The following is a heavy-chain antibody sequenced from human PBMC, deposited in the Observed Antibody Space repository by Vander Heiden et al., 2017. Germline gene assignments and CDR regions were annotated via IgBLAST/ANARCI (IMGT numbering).Heavy chain of an antibody. J-gene: IGHJ4*02. D-gene: IGHD1-26*01. CDR3: AKDLNPAYYYFDY. V-gene: IGHV3-30*18. Sequence: QVQLVESGGGVAQPGRSLRLSCAASGFTFSSYGMHWVRQAPGKGLEWVAVISYDGSNKYYADSVKGRITISRDNSKNTLYLQMNSLRAEDTAVYYCAKDLNPAYYYFDYWGQGTLVTVSS. CDR1: GFTFSSYG. CDR2: ISYDGSNK.